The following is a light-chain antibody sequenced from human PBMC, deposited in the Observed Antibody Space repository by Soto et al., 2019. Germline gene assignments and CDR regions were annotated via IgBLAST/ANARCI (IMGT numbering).Light chain of an antibody. V-gene: IGKV3-15*01. J-gene: IGKJ5*01. CDR1: QSVRSN. CDR3: QQYNDWLPIT. CDR2: SAS. Sequence: EIVMTQSPATLSVSPGERATLSCRASQSVRSNLAWYQKKPGQAPRLLIYSASTRATGIPARFSGTGSGTEFTLTISSLQSEDFAVYYCQQYNDWLPITFGQGTRLEIK.